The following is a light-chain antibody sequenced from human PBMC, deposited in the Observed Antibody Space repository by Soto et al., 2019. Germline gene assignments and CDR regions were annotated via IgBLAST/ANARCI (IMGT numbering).Light chain of an antibody. CDR2: GNS. V-gene: IGLV1-40*01. CDR1: SSNIGAGYD. J-gene: IGLJ2*01. Sequence: QSVLTQPPSVSGAPGQRVTISCTGSSSNIGAGYDVHWYQQLPGTAPKLLIYGNSNRPSAVPDRFSGSKSGTSASLAITGLQAEDEADYYCQSYDSSRSGYVVFGGGTQLTVL. CDR3: QSYDSSRSGYVV.